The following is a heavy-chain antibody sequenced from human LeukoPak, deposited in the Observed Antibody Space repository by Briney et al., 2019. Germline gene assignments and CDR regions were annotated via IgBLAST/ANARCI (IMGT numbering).Heavy chain of an antibody. CDR3: ARVWVYYDSSGYYHARYFDY. J-gene: IGHJ4*02. CDR2: IYGDDSK. CDR1: GFTVSSNY. D-gene: IGHD3-22*01. Sequence: GGSPRLSCAVSGFTVSSNYMSWVRQAPGKGLEWVSVIYGDDSKYYADSVKGRFIISRDNSKNTLYFQMNSLRAEDTAVYFCARVWVYYDSSGYYHARYFDYWGQGTLVTVSS. V-gene: IGHV3-53*01.